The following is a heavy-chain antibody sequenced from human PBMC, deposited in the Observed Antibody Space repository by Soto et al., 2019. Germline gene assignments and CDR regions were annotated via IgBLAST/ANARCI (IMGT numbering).Heavy chain of an antibody. Sequence: VQLHQWGAGLLKPSETLSLTCAVSGGSFSGYYWTWIRQSPGKGLEWIGEINHSGYINYNPSLTSRVPISADTSKSQFSLNLSSVTAADTAVYYCARGFNYYGSGSYNYWGQGALVAVSS. CDR3: ARGFNYYGSGSYNY. CDR2: INHSGYI. J-gene: IGHJ4*02. V-gene: IGHV4-34*01. D-gene: IGHD3-10*01. CDR1: GGSFSGYY.